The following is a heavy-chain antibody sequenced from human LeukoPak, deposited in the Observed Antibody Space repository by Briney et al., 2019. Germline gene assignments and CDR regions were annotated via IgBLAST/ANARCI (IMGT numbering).Heavy chain of an antibody. CDR2: IIPIFGTA. J-gene: IGHJ4*02. V-gene: IGHV1-69*05. CDR1: GGTFSSYA. D-gene: IGHD5-18*01. Sequence: SVKVSCKASGGTFSSYAISWVRQAPGQGLEWMGRIIPIFGTANYAQKFQGRVTITTDESTSTAYMELSSLRSEGTAVYYCAGEDGGHSYGISYFEYWGQGTLVTVSS. CDR3: AGEDGGHSYGISYFEY.